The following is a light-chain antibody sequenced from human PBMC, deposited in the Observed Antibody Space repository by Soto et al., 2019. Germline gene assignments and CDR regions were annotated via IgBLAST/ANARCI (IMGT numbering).Light chain of an antibody. V-gene: IGLV1-44*01. CDR1: SSNIGSNT. Sequence: SVLTQPPSASGTPGQRVTISRSGSSSNIGSNTVNWYQQLPGTAPKLPIYSNNQRPSGVPDRFSGSKSGTSASLAISGLQSEDEADYYCAAWDDSLNGYVFGTGTKVTVL. J-gene: IGLJ1*01. CDR3: AAWDDSLNGYV. CDR2: SNN.